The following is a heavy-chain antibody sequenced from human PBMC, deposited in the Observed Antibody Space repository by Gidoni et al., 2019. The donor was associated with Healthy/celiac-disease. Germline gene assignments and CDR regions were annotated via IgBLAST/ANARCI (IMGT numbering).Heavy chain of an antibody. V-gene: IGHV3-23*01. CDR1: GFTFSSYA. J-gene: IGHJ4*02. CDR2: ISGSGGST. Sequence: LVQPGGSLRLSCSASGFTFSSYAMSWVRQAPGKGLEWVSAISGSGGSTYYADSVKGRFTISRDNSKNTLYLQMNSLRDEDTAVYYCAKVGVVAATLGYFDYWGQGTLVTVSS. CDR3: AKVGVVAATLGYFDY. D-gene: IGHD2-15*01.